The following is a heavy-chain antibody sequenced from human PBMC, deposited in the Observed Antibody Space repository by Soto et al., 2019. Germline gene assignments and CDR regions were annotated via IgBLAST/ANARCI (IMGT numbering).Heavy chain of an antibody. D-gene: IGHD6-13*01. J-gene: IGHJ4*02. V-gene: IGHV1-69*12. Sequence: QVQLVQSGAEVKKPGSSVKVSCKASGGTFSSYAISWVRQSPGQGIEWMGGIIPIFGTANYAKKFQGRVTITADESTSTAYMELSSLRSEDTAVYYCATDSIAAAGKDYWGQGTLVTVSS. CDR1: GGTFSSYA. CDR3: ATDSIAAAGKDY. CDR2: IIPIFGTA.